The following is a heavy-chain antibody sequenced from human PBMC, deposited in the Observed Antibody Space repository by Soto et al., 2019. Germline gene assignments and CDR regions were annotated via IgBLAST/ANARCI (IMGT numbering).Heavy chain of an antibody. CDR1: GFTFSSYA. Sequence: QVQLVESGGGVVQPGRSLRLSCAASGFTFSSYARHWVRQAPGKGLEWVAVISYDGSNKYYADSVKGRFTISRDNSKNTLYLQMNSLRAEDTAVYYCARDPRIYSSGWYGNFDYWGQGTLVTVSS. CDR2: ISYDGSNK. D-gene: IGHD6-19*01. J-gene: IGHJ4*02. V-gene: IGHV3-30-3*01. CDR3: ARDPRIYSSGWYGNFDY.